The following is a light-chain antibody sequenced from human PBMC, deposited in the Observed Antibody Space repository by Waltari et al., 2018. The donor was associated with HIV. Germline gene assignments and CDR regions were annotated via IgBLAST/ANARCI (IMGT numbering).Light chain of an antibody. Sequence: DIRMTQSPSTLSSSVGDRVTITCRDSQKINSWLAWYQQRPGKAPRLLIHKASNLEFGVPSRFSGGGSGTEFNLTIDSLQPEDFATYYCQQYNIDFYTFGQGTKV. J-gene: IGKJ3*01. CDR2: KAS. CDR3: QQYNIDFYT. CDR1: QKINSW. V-gene: IGKV1-5*03.